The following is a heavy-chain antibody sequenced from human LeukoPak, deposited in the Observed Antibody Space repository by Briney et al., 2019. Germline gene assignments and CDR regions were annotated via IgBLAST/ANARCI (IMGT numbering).Heavy chain of an antibody. D-gene: IGHD3-22*01. CDR3: AREIDTSGNDAFDI. CDR1: GYTFTGYD. CDR2: INPNSGGT. Sequence: ASVKVSCKASGYTFTGYDLHWVRQAPGQGLGWVGRINPNSGGTNYAQKFQGRVTMTRDTSISTAYMELSRLESDDTAVYYCAREIDTSGNDAFDIWGQGTMVTVSS. J-gene: IGHJ3*02. V-gene: IGHV1-2*06.